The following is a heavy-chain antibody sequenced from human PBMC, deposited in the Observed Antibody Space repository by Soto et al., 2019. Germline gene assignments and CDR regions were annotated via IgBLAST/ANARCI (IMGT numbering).Heavy chain of an antibody. CDR1: GGSISSGGYY. V-gene: IGHV4-31*03. CDR3: ARDLEDYSYGMDV. CDR2: IYYSGST. Sequence: QVQLQESGPGLVKPSQTLSLTCTVSGGSISSGGYYWSWIRQHPGKGLEWIGYIYYSGSTYYNPSLKSRVTISVDTSKKQCSLELSSVTAADTAVYYCARDLEDYSYGMDVWGQGTTVTVSS. J-gene: IGHJ6*02.